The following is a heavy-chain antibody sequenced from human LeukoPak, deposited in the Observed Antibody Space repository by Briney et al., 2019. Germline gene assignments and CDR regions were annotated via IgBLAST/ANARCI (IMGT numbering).Heavy chain of an antibody. CDR3: AKDRHFESNVLGY. J-gene: IGHJ4*02. CDR2: IKQDGSEK. CDR1: GFAFSSYW. Sequence: GGSLRLSCAASGFAFSSYWMSWVRQAPGKGLEWVANIKQDGSEKYYADSVKGRFTISRDDSKNTLYLQMNSLRAEDTAVYYCAKDRHFESNVLGYWGQGTLITVSS. V-gene: IGHV3-7*01. D-gene: IGHD3-3*02.